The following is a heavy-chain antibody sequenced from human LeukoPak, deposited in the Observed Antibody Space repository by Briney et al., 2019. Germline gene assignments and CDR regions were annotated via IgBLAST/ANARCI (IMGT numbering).Heavy chain of an antibody. CDR2: INSDGSST. CDR1: GFTFSSYW. CDR3: RLGYCSGGSCSTLGSDY. V-gene: IGHV3-74*01. Sequence: GGSLRLSCAASGFTFSSYWMHWVRQAPGKGLVWVSRINSDGSSTSYADSVKGRFAISRDSAKNTLYLQMNSLRAEDTAVYYCRLGYCSGGSCSTLGSDYWGQGTLVTVSS. D-gene: IGHD2-15*01. J-gene: IGHJ4*02.